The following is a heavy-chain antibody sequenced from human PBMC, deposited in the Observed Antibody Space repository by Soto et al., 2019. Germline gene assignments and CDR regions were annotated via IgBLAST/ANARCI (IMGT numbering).Heavy chain of an antibody. V-gene: IGHV4-59*01. J-gene: IGHJ4*02. D-gene: IGHD1-26*01. CDR1: GGSISGYY. CDR2: IYYSGST. CDR3: ARGGIRPTIFDY. Sequence: SETLSLTCTVSGGSISGYYWSWIRQPPGKGLEWIGYIYYSGSTNYNPSLKSRVTISVDTSKDQFSLKLSSVTAADTAVYYCARGGIRPTIFDYWGQGTLVTVSS.